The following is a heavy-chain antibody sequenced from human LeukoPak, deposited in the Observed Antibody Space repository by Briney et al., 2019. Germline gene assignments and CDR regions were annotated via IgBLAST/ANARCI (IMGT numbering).Heavy chain of an antibody. CDR1: GGSISSGGYY. CDR2: IYYSGST. V-gene: IGHV4-31*03. J-gene: IGHJ4*02. Sequence: SQTLSLTCTVSGGSISSGGYYWSWIRQHPGKGLEWTGYIYYSGSTYYNPSLKSRVTISVDTSKNQFSLKLSSVTAADTAVYYCARAGYCSGGSCFRVYYFDSWGQGALVTVSS. CDR3: ARAGYCSGGSCFRVYYFDS. D-gene: IGHD2-15*01.